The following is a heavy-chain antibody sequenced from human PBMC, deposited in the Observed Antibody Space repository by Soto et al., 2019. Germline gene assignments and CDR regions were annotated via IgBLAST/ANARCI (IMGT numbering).Heavy chain of an antibody. CDR1: GGSFSGYY. J-gene: IGHJ4*02. V-gene: IGHV4-34*01. Sequence: PSETLSLTCAVYGGSFSGYYWSWIRQPPGKGLEWIGEINHSGSTNYNPSLKSRVTISVDTSKNQFSLKLSSVTAADTAVYYCARGPYRGSYDYWGQGTLVTVSS. CDR3: ARGPYRGSYDY. CDR2: INHSGST. D-gene: IGHD1-26*01.